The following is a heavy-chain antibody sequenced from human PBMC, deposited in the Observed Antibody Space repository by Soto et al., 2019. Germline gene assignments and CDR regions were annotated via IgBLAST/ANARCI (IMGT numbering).Heavy chain of an antibody. CDR3: ANLPLYGSGFDC. CDR1: GFTFDDYA. V-gene: IGHV3-9*01. CDR2: LSWNGASI. Sequence: EVQLVESGGGLVQPGRSLRLSCAASGFTFDDYALHWVRPAPGSGLEWVAGLSWNGASIGYADSVKGRFTISRDNAKNSLHLQMNSLRSEDTALYYCANLPLYGSGFDCWGQGTLVTVSS. D-gene: IGHD3-10*01. J-gene: IGHJ4*02.